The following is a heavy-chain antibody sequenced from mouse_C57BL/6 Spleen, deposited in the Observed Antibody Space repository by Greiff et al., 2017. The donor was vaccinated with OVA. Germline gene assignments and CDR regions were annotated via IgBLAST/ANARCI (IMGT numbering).Heavy chain of an antibody. J-gene: IGHJ4*01. CDR3: TRTGYYYGSSDYAMDY. D-gene: IGHD1-1*01. CDR1: GYTFTDYE. V-gene: IGHV1-15*01. CDR2: IDPETGGT. Sequence: QVQLKQSGAELVRPGASVTLSCKASGYTFTDYEMHWVKQTPVHGLEWIGAIDPETGGTAYNQKFKGKAILTADKSSSTAYMELRSLTSEDSAVYYCTRTGYYYGSSDYAMDYWGQGTSVTVSS.